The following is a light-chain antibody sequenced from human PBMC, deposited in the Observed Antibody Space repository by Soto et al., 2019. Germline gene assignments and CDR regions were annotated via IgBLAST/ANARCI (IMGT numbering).Light chain of an antibody. CDR1: QGISSW. CDR2: AAS. V-gene: IGKV1-12*01. CDR3: QQADTFPLT. Sequence: DIQMTQSPSSVSASVGDRVTITCRASQGISSWVAWYQQRPGKAPNLLIYAASSLQSGVPSRFSGSGSGTEFTLTIISLQPEDFATYYCQQADTFPLTFGGGTKVDIK. J-gene: IGKJ4*01.